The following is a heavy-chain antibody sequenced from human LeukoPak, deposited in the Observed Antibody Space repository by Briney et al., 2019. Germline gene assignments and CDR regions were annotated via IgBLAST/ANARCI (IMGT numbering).Heavy chain of an antibody. V-gene: IGHV1-2*02. CDR2: LNPNSGAT. J-gene: IGHJ4*02. D-gene: IGHD6-19*01. CDR3: ARGIAVSGLDY. Sequence: ASVKVSCKASRYTFTGYYLHWVRQAPGQGLEWMGWLNPNSGATDYSQSFQGRVTMTRDTSISTAYTELTRLRSDDTAMYYCARGIAVSGLDYWGQGTLVTVSS. CDR1: RYTFTGYY.